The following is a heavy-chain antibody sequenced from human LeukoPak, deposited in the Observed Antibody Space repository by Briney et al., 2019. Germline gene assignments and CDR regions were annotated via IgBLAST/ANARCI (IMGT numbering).Heavy chain of an antibody. CDR1: GFTFNSYA. Sequence: GGSLRLSCAASGFTFNSYAMSWVRQAPGKGLEWVSAISGSGGSTYYADSVKGRFTISRDNSKNTLYLQMNSLRAEGTAVYYCAKYRHWNGGYDYWGQGTLVTVSS. CDR2: ISGSGGST. CDR3: AKYRHWNGGYDY. V-gene: IGHV3-23*01. D-gene: IGHD1-1*01. J-gene: IGHJ4*02.